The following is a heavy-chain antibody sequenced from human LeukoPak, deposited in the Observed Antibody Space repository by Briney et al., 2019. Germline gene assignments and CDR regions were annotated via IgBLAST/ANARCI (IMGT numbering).Heavy chain of an antibody. V-gene: IGHV1-2*02. J-gene: IGHJ2*01. CDR3: ARGRGTTMVRGVITNYFDL. D-gene: IGHD3-10*01. CDR1: GYTFTGYY. Sequence: ASVKVSCKASGYTFTGYYMSWVRQAPGQGLEWMGWIDPNSGGTNYAQKFLGSVTMTGDTSINTAFMELSRLRSDDTAIYYCARGRGTTMVRGVITNYFDLWGRGSLVTVSS. CDR2: IDPNSGGT.